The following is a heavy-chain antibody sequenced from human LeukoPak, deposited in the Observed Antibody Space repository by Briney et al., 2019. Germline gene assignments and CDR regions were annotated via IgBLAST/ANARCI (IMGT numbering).Heavy chain of an antibody. CDR3: ARDKSNKGHDC. Sequence: GGPLRLSCAAPGFTLRDYYMTWFRQAPGKGREWVSYVSNGGSSSILYADSVKGRFTVFRDYAKNSLYLQMNSLRADDTGVYYCARDKSNKGHDCWGQGTLVTVSS. CDR2: VSNGGSSSI. J-gene: IGHJ4*02. CDR1: GFTLRDYY. V-gene: IGHV3-11*01.